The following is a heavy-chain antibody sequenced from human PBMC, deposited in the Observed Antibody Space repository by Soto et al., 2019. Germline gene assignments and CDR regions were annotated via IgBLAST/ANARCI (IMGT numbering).Heavy chain of an antibody. CDR3: ARANCSSTSCYWGGMDV. D-gene: IGHD2-2*01. Sequence: SETLSLTCTVSGGSISSYFWSWIRQPAGKGLEWIGRIYTSGSTNYNPSLKSRVTMSVDTSKNQFSLKLSSVTAADTAVYYCARANCSSTSCYWGGMDVWGQGTTVTVSS. J-gene: IGHJ6*02. CDR2: IYTSGST. V-gene: IGHV4-4*07. CDR1: GGSISSYF.